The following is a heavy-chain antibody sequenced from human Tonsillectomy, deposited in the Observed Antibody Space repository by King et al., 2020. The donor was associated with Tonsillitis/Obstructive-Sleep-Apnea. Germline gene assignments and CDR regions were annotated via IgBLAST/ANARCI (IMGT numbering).Heavy chain of an antibody. J-gene: IGHJ4*02. CDR1: GYTFTWYY. CDR3: ASDDVVGRYIDS. V-gene: IGHV1-46*01. D-gene: IGHD2-21*01. CDR2: INPSSGVT. Sequence: VQLVESGAEVKTPGASVKVSCKASGYTFTWYYIHWVRQARGQGLEWMGIINPSSGVTRYAQKFQGRVTMTTDTSASTVHLELSSLRSEDTAVYYCASDDVVGRYIDSWGQRTLVTVSS.